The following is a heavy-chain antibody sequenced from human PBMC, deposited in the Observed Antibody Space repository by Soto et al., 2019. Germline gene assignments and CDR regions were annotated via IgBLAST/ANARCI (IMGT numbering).Heavy chain of an antibody. CDR3: ARAVQDDSGYEIFDY. CDR2: MNPNSGNT. V-gene: IGHV1-8*01. D-gene: IGHD5-12*01. Sequence: ASVKVSCKASGYTFTSYDINWVRQATGQGLEWMGWMNPNSGNTGYAQKFQGRVTMTRNTSISTAYMELNSLRAEDTAVYYCARAVQDDSGYEIFDYWGQGTLVTVSS. CDR1: GYTFTSYD. J-gene: IGHJ4*02.